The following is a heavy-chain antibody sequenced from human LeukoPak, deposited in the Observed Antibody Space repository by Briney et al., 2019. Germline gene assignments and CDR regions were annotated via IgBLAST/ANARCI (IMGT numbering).Heavy chain of an antibody. Sequence: PGGSLRLSCAASGFTFSSYSMNWVRQAPGKGLEWVSSISSSSSYIYYADSVKGRFTISRDNAKNSLYLQMNSLRAEDTAVYYCARGGYGDYRLFDYWGQGTLVTVSS. J-gene: IGHJ4*02. CDR1: GFTFSSYS. D-gene: IGHD4-17*01. CDR2: ISSSSSYI. V-gene: IGHV3-21*01. CDR3: ARGGYGDYRLFDY.